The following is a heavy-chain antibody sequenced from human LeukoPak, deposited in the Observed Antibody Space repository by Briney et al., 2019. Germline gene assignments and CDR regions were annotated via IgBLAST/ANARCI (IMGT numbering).Heavy chain of an antibody. D-gene: IGHD3-3*01. Sequence: ASVKVSCKASGGTFSSYALSWVRQAPGQGLEWMGRISPYSGHTKYAQNLQGRVTMTTDTSTSTAYMELRSLRSDDTAVYYCARGQSGTIFGVVMGSWGQGTLVTVSS. CDR1: GGTFSSYA. CDR3: ARGQSGTIFGVVMGS. CDR2: ISPYSGHT. J-gene: IGHJ5*02. V-gene: IGHV1-18*01.